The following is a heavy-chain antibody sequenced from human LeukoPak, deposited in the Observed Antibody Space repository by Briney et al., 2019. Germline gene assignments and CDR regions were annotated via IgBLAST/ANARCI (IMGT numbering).Heavy chain of an antibody. V-gene: IGHV4-59*01. CDR1: GGSISSYY. CDR3: ARDRSAAPADY. D-gene: IGHD6-13*01. J-gene: IGHJ4*02. CDR2: IYYSGST. Sequence: SETLSLTCTVSGGSISSYYWSWIRQPPGKGLEWIGYIYYSGSTNYNPSLKSQVTISIDTSKNQFSLKLTSVTAADTAVYYCARDRSAAPADYWGQGTLVTVSS.